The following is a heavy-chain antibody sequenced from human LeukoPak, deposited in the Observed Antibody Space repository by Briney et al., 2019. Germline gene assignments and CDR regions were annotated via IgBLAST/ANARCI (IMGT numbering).Heavy chain of an antibody. CDR2: INHSGST. J-gene: IGHJ5*01. D-gene: IGHD3-9*01. Sequence: SETLSLTCAVYGGSLSGSYSSWIRQPPGKGLERIGEINHSGSTNYNPSLKSRVTISVDTSKNQFSLKLTSVTAADTAVFYCARESGYYDVLTGYYSQNWFDSWGQGTLVTVSS. CDR3: ARESGYYDVLTGYYSQNWFDS. CDR1: GGSLSGSY. V-gene: IGHV4-34*01.